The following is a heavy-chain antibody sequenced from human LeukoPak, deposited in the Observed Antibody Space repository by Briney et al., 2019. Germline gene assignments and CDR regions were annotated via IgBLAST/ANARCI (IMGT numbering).Heavy chain of an antibody. CDR3: AKPGSSRGIAGRRPTKYYFDY. V-gene: IGHV3-74*01. Sequence: GGSLRLSCAGSGFTLSSNWMHWVRQGPGKGLVWVSRIYSDGSRTNYADSVKGRFTISGDNAKNSLYLQMNSLRAEDTAVYYCAKPGSSRGIAGRRPTKYYFDYWGQGTLVTVSS. CDR2: IYSDGSRT. CDR1: GFTLSSNW. D-gene: IGHD6-6*01. J-gene: IGHJ4*02.